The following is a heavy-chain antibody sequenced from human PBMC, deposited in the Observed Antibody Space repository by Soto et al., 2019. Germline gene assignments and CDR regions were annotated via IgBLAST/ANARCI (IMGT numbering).Heavy chain of an antibody. CDR2: INAGSGNT. Sequence: XSVNVSCKATVYTFGSYTMNWVRQAPGQSLEWMGWINAGSGNTKYSQNFQGRVSITRDTSASTVYMELTGLTSEDTAVYYCARDTETLGPRANDALDIWGQGTMVTVSS. CDR1: VYTFGSYT. V-gene: IGHV1-3*01. J-gene: IGHJ3*02. D-gene: IGHD3-3*02. CDR3: ARDTETLGPRANDALDI.